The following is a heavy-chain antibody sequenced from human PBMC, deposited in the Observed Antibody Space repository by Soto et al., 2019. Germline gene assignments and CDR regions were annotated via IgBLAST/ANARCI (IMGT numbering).Heavy chain of an antibody. J-gene: IGHJ6*02. CDR1: AFTFSAHN. CDR2: SRNKANNYAT. Sequence: LSLSCAASAFTFSAHNMFWFRQAPGKGLEWVGRSRNKANNYATEYAASVKGRFTISRDDSKNSLYLQMNSLKTEDTAVYYCARDGGIAARHYYGMDVWGQGTTVTVSS. D-gene: IGHD6-6*01. V-gene: IGHV3-72*01. CDR3: ARDGGIAARHYYGMDV.